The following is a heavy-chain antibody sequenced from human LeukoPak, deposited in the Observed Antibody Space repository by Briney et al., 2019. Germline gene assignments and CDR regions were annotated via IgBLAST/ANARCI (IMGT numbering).Heavy chain of an antibody. D-gene: IGHD3-22*01. CDR2: TNHSGST. Sequence: SETLSLTCAVYGGSFSGYYWSWIRQPPGKGLEWIGETNHSGSTNYNPSLKSRVTISVDTSKNQFSLKLSSVTAADTAVYYCARAVTDSSGTYYFDYWGQGTLVTVSS. CDR1: GGSFSGYY. V-gene: IGHV4-34*01. CDR3: ARAVTDSSGTYYFDY. J-gene: IGHJ4*02.